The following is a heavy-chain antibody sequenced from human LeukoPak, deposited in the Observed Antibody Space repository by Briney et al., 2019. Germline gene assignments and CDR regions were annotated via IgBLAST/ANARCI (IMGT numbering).Heavy chain of an antibody. J-gene: IGHJ6*02. CDR2: IIPIFGSA. D-gene: IGHD3-10*01. CDR1: GGTFSSYS. Sequence: GASVKVSCKASGGTFSSYSINWVRQAPGQGLEWMGGIIPIFGSANYAQKLQGRVTMTTDTSTSTAYMELRSLRSDDTAVYYCARFRIHYGSGRPSGLDVWGQGTTVTVSS. V-gene: IGHV1-69*05. CDR3: ARFRIHYGSGRPSGLDV.